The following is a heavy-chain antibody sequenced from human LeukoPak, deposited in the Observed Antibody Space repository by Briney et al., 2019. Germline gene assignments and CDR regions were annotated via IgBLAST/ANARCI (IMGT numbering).Heavy chain of an antibody. CDR2: IYYSGST. CDR1: GGSISSYY. CDR3: ARHSTTVKIYDAFDI. D-gene: IGHD4-17*01. Sequence: SETLSLTCTVSGGSISSYYWSWIRQPPGKGVEWIGYIYYSGSTNYNPSLKSRVTISVDTSKNQFSLKLSSVTAADTAVYYCARHSTTVKIYDAFDIWGQGTMVTVSS. V-gene: IGHV4-59*08. J-gene: IGHJ3*02.